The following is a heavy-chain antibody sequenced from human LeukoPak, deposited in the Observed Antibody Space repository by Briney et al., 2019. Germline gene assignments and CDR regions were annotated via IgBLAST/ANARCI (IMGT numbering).Heavy chain of an antibody. CDR2: IDSDGSST. CDR1: GFTFSSYW. J-gene: IGHJ1*01. D-gene: IGHD4-23*01. V-gene: IGHV3-74*01. CDR3: ARGYGGNFQH. Sequence: GGSLRLSCAASGFTFSSYWMNWVRQAPGKGLVWVSYIDSDGSSTNYADSVKGRFTISRDNAKNTLYLQMNSLRAENTAVYYCARGYGGNFQHWGQGSLVTVSS.